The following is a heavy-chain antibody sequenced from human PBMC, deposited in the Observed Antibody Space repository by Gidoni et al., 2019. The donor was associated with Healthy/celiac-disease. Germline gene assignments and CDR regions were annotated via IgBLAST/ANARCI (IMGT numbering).Heavy chain of an antibody. CDR1: GGTFSSYA. D-gene: IGHD4-17*01. Sequence: QVQLVQSGAEVKKPGSSVKVSCKASGGTFSSYAISWVRQAPGQGLEWMGGIIPIFGTANYAQKFQGRVTITADESTSTAYMELSSLRSEDTAVYYCAREEGSWASGDYIYYFDYWGQGTLVTVSS. J-gene: IGHJ4*02. V-gene: IGHV1-69*01. CDR3: AREEGSWASGDYIYYFDY. CDR2: IIPIFGTA.